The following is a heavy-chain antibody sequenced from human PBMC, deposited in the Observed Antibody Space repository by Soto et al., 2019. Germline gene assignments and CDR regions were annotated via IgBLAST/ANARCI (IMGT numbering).Heavy chain of an antibody. CDR2: IWYDGSNK. CDR1: GFTFSSYG. CDR3: ASSDYGGNLDAFDI. D-gene: IGHD4-17*01. V-gene: IGHV3-33*01. Sequence: GGSLRLSCAASGFTFSSYGMHWVRQAPGKGLEWVAVIWYDGSNKYYADSVKGRFTISRDNSKNTLYLQMNSLRAEDTAVYYCASSDYGGNLDAFDIWGQGTMVTVSS. J-gene: IGHJ3*02.